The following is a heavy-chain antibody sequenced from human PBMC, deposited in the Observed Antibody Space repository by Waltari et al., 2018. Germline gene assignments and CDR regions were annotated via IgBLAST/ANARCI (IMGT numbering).Heavy chain of an antibody. Sequence: QVPLQQWGAGLLKPSETLSLTCAVYGGSFSGYYWSWLRPPPGKGLEWIGEINHSGSTNYNPSLKSRVTISVDTSKNQFSLKLSSVTAADTAVYYCASGPYYDSSGYYYGFDYWGQGTLVTVSS. CDR1: GGSFSGYY. CDR2: INHSGST. V-gene: IGHV4-34*01. J-gene: IGHJ4*02. CDR3: ASGPYYDSSGYYYGFDY. D-gene: IGHD3-22*01.